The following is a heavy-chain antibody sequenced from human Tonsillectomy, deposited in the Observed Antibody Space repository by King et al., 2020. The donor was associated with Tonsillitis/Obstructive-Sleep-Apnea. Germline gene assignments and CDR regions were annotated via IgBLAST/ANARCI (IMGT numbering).Heavy chain of an antibody. CDR2: ISTYNGNT. V-gene: IGHV1-18*01. CDR1: GYNFISYG. D-gene: IGHD5-18*01. Sequence: QLVQSGAEVKKPGASVKVSCKTSGYNFISYGITWVRQAPGQGLEWMGWISTYNGNTNYAQKFQDRVTMTKDRSTSTAYLELRSLRSDDTAVYFCARVPGLYNYDSRLYGGFDPWGQGTPVTVSS. CDR3: ARVPGLYNYDSRLYGGFDP. J-gene: IGHJ5*02.